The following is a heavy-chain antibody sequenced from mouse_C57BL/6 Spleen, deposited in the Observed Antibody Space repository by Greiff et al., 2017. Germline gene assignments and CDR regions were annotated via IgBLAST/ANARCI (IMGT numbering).Heavy chain of an antibody. CDR3: ARHYGSSYRYFDV. D-gene: IGHD1-1*01. CDR1: GYTFTSYW. J-gene: IGHJ1*03. V-gene: IGHV1-52*01. CDR2: IDPSDSET. Sequence: VQLQQPGAELVRPGSSVKLSCKASGYTFTSYWMHWVKQRPIQGLEWIGNIDPSDSETHYNQKFKDKATLTVDKSSSTAYMQRSSLTSEDSAVYYCARHYGSSYRYFDVWGTGTTVTVSS.